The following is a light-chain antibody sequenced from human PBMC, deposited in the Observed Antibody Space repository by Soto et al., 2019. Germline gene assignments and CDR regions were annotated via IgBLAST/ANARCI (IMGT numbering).Light chain of an antibody. CDR2: EGI. J-gene: IGLJ3*02. CDR1: NNDVGSYTL. CDR3: CSYAGSSTLWV. V-gene: IGLV2-23*01. Sequence: QSALTQPASVSGSPGQSITISCTGTNNDVGSYTLVFEYQQHPAKAPKVMIYEGIKRPLGVANRFAGSKSGNTASLTISGLQAEDEADYYCCSYAGSSTLWVFGGGTKLTVL.